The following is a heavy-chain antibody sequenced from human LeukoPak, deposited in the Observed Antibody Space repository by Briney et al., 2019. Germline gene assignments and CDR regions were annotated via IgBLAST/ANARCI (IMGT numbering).Heavy chain of an antibody. J-gene: IGHJ5*02. Sequence: SETLSLTCAVYGGSFSGYYWSWIRQPPGKGLEWIGGINHSGSTNYNPSLKSRVTISVDTSKNQFSLKLSSVAAADTAVYYCARGSLYDILTGYRNWFDPWGQGTLVTVSS. CDR2: INHSGST. CDR3: ARGSLYDILTGYRNWFDP. D-gene: IGHD3-9*01. CDR1: GGSFSGYY. V-gene: IGHV4-34*01.